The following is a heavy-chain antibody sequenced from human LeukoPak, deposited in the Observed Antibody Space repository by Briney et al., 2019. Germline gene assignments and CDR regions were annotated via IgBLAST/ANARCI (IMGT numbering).Heavy chain of an antibody. J-gene: IGHJ4*02. Sequence: PSETLSLTCTVSGGSISSYYWSWIRQPPGKGLEWIGYIYYSGSTNYNPSLKSRVTISVDTSKNQFSLKLSSVTAADTAVYYCARAFDNWSYNVLFDYWGQGTLVTVSS. D-gene: IGHD1-7*01. CDR2: IYYSGST. CDR3: ARAFDNWSYNVLFDY. CDR1: GGSISSYY. V-gene: IGHV4-59*01.